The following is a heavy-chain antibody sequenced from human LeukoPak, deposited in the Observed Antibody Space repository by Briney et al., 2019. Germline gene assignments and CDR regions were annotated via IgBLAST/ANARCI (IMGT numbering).Heavy chain of an antibody. D-gene: IGHD1-14*01. V-gene: IGHV1-8*01. CDR3: ARALPDSYYYYGMDV. CDR2: MNPNSGNT. J-gene: IGHJ6*02. Sequence: ASVKVSCKASGYTFTSYDINWVRQATGQGLEWMGWMNPNSGNTGYAQKFQGRVTMTRNTSISTAYMELSSLRSEDTVVYYCARALPDSYYYYGMDVWGQGTTVTVSS. CDR1: GYTFTSYD.